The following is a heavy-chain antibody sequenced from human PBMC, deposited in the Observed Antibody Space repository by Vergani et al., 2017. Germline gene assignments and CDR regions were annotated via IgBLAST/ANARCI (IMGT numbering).Heavy chain of an antibody. CDR3: AKDLGGCNSISCSYYMDV. CDR1: GVTFADFS. V-gene: IGHV3-9*01. D-gene: IGHD2/OR15-2a*01. J-gene: IGHJ6*03. Sequence: EVQLVESGGGLVLPGRALRLACSASGVTFADFSMHWVRQVPGKGLEWVSGISWNGGTLAYADSVKGRFTISRDNAKNSLHLQMNSLRPEDTALYYCAKDLGGCNSISCSYYMDVWGKGTTVTV. CDR2: ISWNGGTL.